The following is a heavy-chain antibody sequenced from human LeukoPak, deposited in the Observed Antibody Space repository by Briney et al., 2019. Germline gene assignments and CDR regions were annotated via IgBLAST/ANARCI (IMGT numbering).Heavy chain of an antibody. Sequence: ASVKVSCKASGYTFTNSYIHWVRQAPGQVLEWMGLINPDGGNTNYAQNFQGRVTLTRDTSTSPVYMELSSLSSEDTAIYYSGGIRDSYNDAYDIWGQGTVVTVPS. CDR3: GGIRDSYNDAYDI. CDR1: GYTFTNSY. CDR2: INPDGGNT. V-gene: IGHV1-46*01. D-gene: IGHD5-24*01. J-gene: IGHJ3*02.